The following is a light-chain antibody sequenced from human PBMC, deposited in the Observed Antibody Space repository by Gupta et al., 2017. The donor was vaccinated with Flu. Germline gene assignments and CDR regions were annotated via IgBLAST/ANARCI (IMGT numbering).Light chain of an antibody. CDR2: DAS. CDR3: QQDDDLPNT. J-gene: IGKJ5*01. V-gene: IGKV1-33*01. Sequence: PSSLCESVGDRVTITCQASHEINYYSNWYQQKPGKAPNLLIYDASKVEAGVPSRFSGSGSATDFTLTITILHPEDFTTYYCQQDDDLPNTFGDGTLMDIK. CDR1: HEINYY.